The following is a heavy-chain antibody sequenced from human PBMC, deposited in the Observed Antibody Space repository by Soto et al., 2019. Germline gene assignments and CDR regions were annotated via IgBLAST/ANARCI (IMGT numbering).Heavy chain of an antibody. CDR3: ARKGFLDWFVDF. CDR1: GYTFSSYD. V-gene: IGHV1-8*01. Sequence: QVQLVQSGAEVKKPGASVKVSCKASGYTFSSYDINWVRQAAGQGLEWMGWVNPNSGDTDYAQKFQGRVTMTRDTSISTAYMELSSLRSEDTAVYYCARKGFLDWFVDFWGQGTLGTVSS. CDR2: VNPNSGDT. D-gene: IGHD3-9*01. J-gene: IGHJ4*02.